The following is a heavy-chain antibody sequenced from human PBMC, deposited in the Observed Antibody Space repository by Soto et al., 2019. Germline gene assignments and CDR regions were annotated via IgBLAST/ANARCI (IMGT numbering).Heavy chain of an antibody. D-gene: IGHD3-10*01. J-gene: IGHJ6*02. CDR1: GWSFSGYY. Sequence: PSGTLSLTCAAYGWSFSGYYWSWIRQPPGKGLEWIGEINNSGSTNYTPSLKSRVTISVDTSKNQFSLKLSSVTAADTAVYYCARGVVDKDIMVRGVIPQEDHYYSYGIDVWGQGTMVTVSS. CDR3: ARGVVDKDIMVRGVIPQEDHYYSYGIDV. V-gene: IGHV4-34*01. CDR2: INNSGST.